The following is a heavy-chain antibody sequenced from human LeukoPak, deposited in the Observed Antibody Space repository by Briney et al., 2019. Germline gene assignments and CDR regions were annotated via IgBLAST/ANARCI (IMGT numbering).Heavy chain of an antibody. CDR3: ARTLDAYSSGWYLDY. Sequence: GSLRLSCAASGFTFSSYAMHWVRQAPGKGLEWVAVISYDGSNKYYADSVKGRFTISRDNSKNTLYLQMNSLRAEDTAVYYCARTLDAYSSGWYLDYWGQGTLVTVSS. CDR2: ISYDGSNK. V-gene: IGHV3-30-3*01. J-gene: IGHJ4*02. CDR1: GFTFSSYA. D-gene: IGHD6-19*01.